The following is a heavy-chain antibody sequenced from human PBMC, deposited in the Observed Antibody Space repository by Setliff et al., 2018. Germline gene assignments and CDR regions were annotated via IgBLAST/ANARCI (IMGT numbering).Heavy chain of an antibody. Sequence: PGGSLRLSCAASGFTFSSYAMSWVRQAPGKGLEWVSDISGSGGSTYYADSVKGRFTISRDNSKNTLYLQMNSLRAEDTAVYYCAKGLSGYSYGSNSNAFDIWGQGTMGTVS. V-gene: IGHV3-23*01. CDR2: ISGSGGST. D-gene: IGHD5-18*01. CDR1: GFTFSSYA. CDR3: AKGLSGYSYGSNSNAFDI. J-gene: IGHJ3*02.